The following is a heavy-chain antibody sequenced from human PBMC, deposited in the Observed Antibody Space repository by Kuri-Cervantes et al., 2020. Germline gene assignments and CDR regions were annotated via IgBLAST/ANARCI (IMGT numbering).Heavy chain of an antibody. CDR2: ISYDGSHK. Sequence: GESLKISCAASTFTFSPYALHWLRLAPGKGLEWLSSISYDGSHKFYADSVKGRFTISRDNSKNTLYLQMNNLRAEDTAVYYCARELGYCTGGVCPWGQGTLVTVSS. D-gene: IGHD2-8*02. J-gene: IGHJ5*02. CDR3: ARELGYCTGGVCP. V-gene: IGHV3-30-3*01. CDR1: TFTFSPYA.